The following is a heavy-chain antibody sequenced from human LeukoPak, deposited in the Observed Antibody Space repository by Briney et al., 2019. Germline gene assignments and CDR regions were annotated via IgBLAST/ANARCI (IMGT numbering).Heavy chain of an antibody. Sequence: GGSLRLSCAASGFTFDDYAMHWVRQAPGKGLEWVSGISWNSGSIGYADSVKGRFAISRDNAKNSLYLQMNSLRAEDTALYYCAKDLTMRARLHYFDYWGQGTLVTASS. D-gene: IGHD2-21*02. CDR3: AKDLTMRARLHYFDY. V-gene: IGHV3-9*01. CDR2: ISWNSGSI. CDR1: GFTFDDYA. J-gene: IGHJ4*02.